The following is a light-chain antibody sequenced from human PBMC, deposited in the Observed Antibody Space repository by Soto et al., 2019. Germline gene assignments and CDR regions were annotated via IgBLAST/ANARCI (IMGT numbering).Light chain of an antibody. CDR1: QSISSY. J-gene: IGKJ2*01. V-gene: IGKV1-39*01. Sequence: DIQMTQSPSSLSASVGDRVTITCRASQSISSYLNWYQQKPGKAPKLLIYAASSLQSGVPSRFSGSGSGTDFTLTISSLHPEDFATYYCQQSYSTPPNTFGQGTKLEIK. CDR2: AAS. CDR3: QQSYSTPPNT.